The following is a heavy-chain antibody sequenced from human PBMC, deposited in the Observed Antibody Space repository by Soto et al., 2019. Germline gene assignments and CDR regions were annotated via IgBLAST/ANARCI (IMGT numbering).Heavy chain of an antibody. Sequence: QVQLVESGGGVVQPGRSLRLSCAASGFTFSSYGMHWVRQAPGKGLEWVAVISYDGSNKYYADSVKGRFTISRDNSKNTLYLQMNSLRAEDTAVYYFAKDFRIVVTGFFDYWGQGTLVTVSS. CDR1: GFTFSSYG. D-gene: IGHD3-22*01. CDR2: ISYDGSNK. V-gene: IGHV3-30*18. J-gene: IGHJ4*02. CDR3: AKDFRIVVTGFFDY.